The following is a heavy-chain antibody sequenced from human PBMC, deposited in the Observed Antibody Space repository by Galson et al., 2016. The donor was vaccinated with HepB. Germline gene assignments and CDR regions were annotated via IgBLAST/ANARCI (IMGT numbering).Heavy chain of an antibody. V-gene: IGHV3-33*01. Sequence: SLRLSCAASGITFSSYGMHWVRQAPGKGLEWVAVIFFDGSKRYYADSVKGRFTISRDNAKNSLYLQMSSLRAEDTAVYYCARMGRHGNPDYWGQGTLVTVSS. D-gene: IGHD1-14*01. CDR2: IFFDGSKR. CDR1: GITFSSYG. J-gene: IGHJ4*02. CDR3: ARMGRHGNPDY.